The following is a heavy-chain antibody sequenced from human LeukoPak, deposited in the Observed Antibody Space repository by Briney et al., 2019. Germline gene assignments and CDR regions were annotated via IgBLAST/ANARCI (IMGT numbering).Heavy chain of an antibody. D-gene: IGHD5/OR15-5a*01. CDR1: GGSISSDNW. CDR3: VSLISGVYALHY. Sequence: SGTLSLTCAVSGGSISSDNWWSWVRQPPRKGLEWIGEIYHDWSTNYYPSLQSRVAISIDKSTNQFSLHLSSVTAADTAVYYCVSLISGVYALHYWGQGTLITVSS. CDR2: IYHDWST. V-gene: IGHV4-4*02. J-gene: IGHJ4*02.